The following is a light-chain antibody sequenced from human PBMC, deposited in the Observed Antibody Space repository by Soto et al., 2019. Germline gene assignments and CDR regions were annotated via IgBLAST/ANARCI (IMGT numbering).Light chain of an antibody. Sequence: QSVLTQPASVSGSPGQSITISCTGTNNDLGSYNLVSWYQQHPGKAPKLIIYEGNRRPSGVSTRFSDSKSDTTASLTISGLQAEDEADYYCCSYAGSGTDFVFGTGTKVTVL. V-gene: IGLV2-23*01. CDR1: NNDLGSYNL. CDR2: EGN. CDR3: CSYAGSGTDFV. J-gene: IGLJ1*01.